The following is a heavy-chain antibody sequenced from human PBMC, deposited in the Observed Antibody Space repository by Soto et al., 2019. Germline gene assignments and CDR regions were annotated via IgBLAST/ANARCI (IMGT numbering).Heavy chain of an antibody. CDR2: ISYDGSNK. J-gene: IGHJ5*02. CDR1: GFTFSSYA. V-gene: IGHV3-30-3*01. CDR3: ARPEYSSSVGVS. Sequence: XGSLSLSCAASGFTFSSYAMHWVRQAPGKGLERVAVISYDGSNKYYADSVKGRFTISRDNSKNTLYLQMNSLRAEDTAVYYCARPEYSSSVGVSWGQGTLGTVSS. D-gene: IGHD6-6*01.